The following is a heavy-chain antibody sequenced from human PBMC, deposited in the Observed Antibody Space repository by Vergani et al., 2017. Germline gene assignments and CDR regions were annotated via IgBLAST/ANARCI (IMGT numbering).Heavy chain of an antibody. CDR1: GGTFSSYA. V-gene: IGHV1-69*01. D-gene: IGHD3-10*01. CDR3: ARGFNFYGSGSYYNEPTYCFGY. J-gene: IGHJ4*02. Sequence: QVQLVQSGAEVKKPGSSVKVSCKASGGTFSSYAISWVRQAPGQGLEWMGGIIPIFGTANYAQKFQGRVTITADESTRAAYMELSSLRSEDTAVYYCARGFNFYGSGSYYNEPTYCFGYWGQGTLVTVSS. CDR2: IIPIFGTA.